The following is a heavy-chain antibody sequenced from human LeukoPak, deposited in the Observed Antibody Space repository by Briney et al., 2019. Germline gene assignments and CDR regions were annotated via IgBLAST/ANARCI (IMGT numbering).Heavy chain of an antibody. Sequence: GGSLRLSCAASGFTFSSYAMHWVRQAPGKGLEWVAVISYDGSNKYYADSVKGRFTISRDNSKNTLYLQMNSLRAEDTAVYYCAGGLPFDYWGQGTLVIVSS. D-gene: IGHD3-16*01. CDR2: ISYDGSNK. CDR1: GFTFSSYA. V-gene: IGHV3-30-3*01. J-gene: IGHJ4*02. CDR3: AGGLPFDY.